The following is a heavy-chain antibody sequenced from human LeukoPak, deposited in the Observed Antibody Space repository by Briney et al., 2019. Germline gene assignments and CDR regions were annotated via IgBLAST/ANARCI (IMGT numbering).Heavy chain of an antibody. J-gene: IGHJ4*02. CDR3: ARGGGKGLDY. D-gene: IGHD4-23*01. CDR1: GFTFSGSG. V-gene: IGHV3-48*01. CDR2: IGSSSYSI. Sequence: GGSLRLSCAASGFTFSGSGMNWVRQAPGKALEWVSFIGSSSYSIYYAESVKGRFSISRDNAKKSLYLQMNSLRVEDTAVYYCARGGGKGLDYWGQGTLVTVSS.